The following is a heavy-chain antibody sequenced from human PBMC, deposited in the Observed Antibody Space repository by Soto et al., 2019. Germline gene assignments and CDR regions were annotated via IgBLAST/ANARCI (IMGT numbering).Heavy chain of an antibody. CDR1: GGSISSGGYY. Sequence: NPSETLSLTCTVSGGSISSGGYYWSWIRQHPGKGLEWIGYIYYSGSTYYNPSLKSRVTISVDTSKNQFSLKLSSVTAADTAVYYCARDTKYSGYDFHYFDYWGQGTLVTVSS. J-gene: IGHJ4*02. V-gene: IGHV4-31*03. D-gene: IGHD5-12*01. CDR3: ARDTKYSGYDFHYFDY. CDR2: IYYSGST.